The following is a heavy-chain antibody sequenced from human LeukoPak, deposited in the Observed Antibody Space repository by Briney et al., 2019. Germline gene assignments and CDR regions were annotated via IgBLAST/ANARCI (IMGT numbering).Heavy chain of an antibody. CDR2: INPNSGGT. D-gene: IGHD3-3*01. V-gene: IGHV1-2*02. CDR1: GYTFTGYY. CDR3: ARELRFLEWLSFDP. Sequence: ASVKVSCKASGYTFTGYYMHWVRQAPGQGLEWMGWINPNSGGTNYAQKFQGRVTMTRDTSISTAYMELSRLRSDDTAVYYCARELRFLEWLSFDPWGQGTLVPVSS. J-gene: IGHJ5*02.